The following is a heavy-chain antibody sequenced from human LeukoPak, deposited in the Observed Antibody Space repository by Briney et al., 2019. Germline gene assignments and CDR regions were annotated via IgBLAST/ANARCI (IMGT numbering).Heavy chain of an antibody. J-gene: IGHJ6*02. Sequence: DSVKGRFTISRDNSKNTLYLRMNSLRAEDTAVYYCARGRGLDVWGQGTTVTVSS. V-gene: IGHV3-30*07. CDR3: ARGRGLDV.